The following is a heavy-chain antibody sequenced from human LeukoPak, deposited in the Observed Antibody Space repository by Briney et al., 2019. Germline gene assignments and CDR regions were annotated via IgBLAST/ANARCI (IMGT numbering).Heavy chain of an antibody. CDR2: ISYDGSNK. D-gene: IGHD3-3*01. Sequence: GRSLRLSCAASGFTFSSYAMHWVRQAPGKGLEWVAVISYDGSNKYYADSVKGRFTISRDNSKNTLYLQMNSLRAEDTAVYYCARADFWSGYYTAEYFQHWGHGTLVTVSS. V-gene: IGHV3-30*04. CDR3: ARADFWSGYYTAEYFQH. J-gene: IGHJ1*01. CDR1: GFTFSSYA.